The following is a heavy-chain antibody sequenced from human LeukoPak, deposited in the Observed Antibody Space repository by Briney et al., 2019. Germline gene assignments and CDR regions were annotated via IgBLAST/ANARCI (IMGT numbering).Heavy chain of an antibody. D-gene: IGHD3-22*01. CDR2: IKQDGGEE. V-gene: IGHV3-7*01. CDR3: ARDLSDSSGYYYPNWFDP. CDR1: GFIFNDYW. J-gene: IGHJ5*02. Sequence: GSLRLSCTASGFIFNDYWMSWVRQAPGKGLEWVANIKQDGGEEYYVDSVKGRFTISRDNAKNSLYLQMSSLRAEDTAVYYCARDLSDSSGYYYPNWFDPWGQGTLVTVSS.